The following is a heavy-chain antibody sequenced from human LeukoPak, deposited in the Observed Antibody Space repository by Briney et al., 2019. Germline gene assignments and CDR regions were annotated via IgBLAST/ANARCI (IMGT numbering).Heavy chain of an antibody. V-gene: IGHV3-23*01. CDR3: ARDKMSEGPRGTYYYMDV. J-gene: IGHJ6*03. CDR1: GFTFSSYA. CDR2: ISGSGGST. Sequence: PGGSLRLSCAASGFTFSSYAMSWVRQAPGKGLEWVSAISGSGGSTYYADSVKGRFTISRDNSKNTLYLQMNSLRAEDTAVYYCARDKMSEGPRGTYYYMDVWGKGTTVTISS. D-gene: IGHD1/OR15-1a*01.